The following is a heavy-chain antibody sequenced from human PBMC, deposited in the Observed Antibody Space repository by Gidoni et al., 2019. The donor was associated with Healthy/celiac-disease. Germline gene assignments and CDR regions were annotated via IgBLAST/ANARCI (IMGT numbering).Heavy chain of an antibody. CDR2: ISSSGSTI. D-gene: IGHD2-15*01. CDR1: GFTFRDYC. Sequence: QVQLVEYGGGLGKPGGSLRLSCAASGFTFRDYCRSWIRQAPGKGLEWVSYISSSGSTIYYADSVKGRFTISRDNAKNSLYLQMNSLRAEDTAVYYCAREFCSGGSCFFGSAFDIWGQGTMVTVSS. J-gene: IGHJ3*02. CDR3: AREFCSGGSCFFGSAFDI. V-gene: IGHV3-11*01.